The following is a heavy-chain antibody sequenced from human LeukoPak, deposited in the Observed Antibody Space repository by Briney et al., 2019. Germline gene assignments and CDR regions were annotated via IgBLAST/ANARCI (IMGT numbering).Heavy chain of an antibody. Sequence: PGGSLRLSCAASGFTFSSYSMSWVRQAPGKGLEWVSAISGSGGSTYYADSAKGRFTISRDNSKNTLYLQMNSLRAEDTAVYYCAKARLVVVTAIFDYWGQGTLVTVSS. J-gene: IGHJ4*02. CDR1: GFTFSSYS. D-gene: IGHD2-21*02. V-gene: IGHV3-23*01. CDR2: ISGSGGST. CDR3: AKARLVVVTAIFDY.